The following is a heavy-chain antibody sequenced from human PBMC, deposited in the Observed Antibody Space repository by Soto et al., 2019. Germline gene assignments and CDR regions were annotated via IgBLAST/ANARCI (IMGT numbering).Heavy chain of an antibody. D-gene: IGHD2-15*01. J-gene: IGHJ6*04. Sequence: GWSLRLSCAPSGVPFSNYGMQWVRQAPDKGLEWVADLSFDGSKNDYADSVKGRFTISRDNSENTLHLQMDSLRAEDTAVYYCARDDVLCDGGRCYGVPLDVWGKGTTVTGSS. V-gene: IGHV3-30*03. CDR2: LSFDGSKN. CDR1: GVPFSNYG. CDR3: ARDDVLCDGGRCYGVPLDV.